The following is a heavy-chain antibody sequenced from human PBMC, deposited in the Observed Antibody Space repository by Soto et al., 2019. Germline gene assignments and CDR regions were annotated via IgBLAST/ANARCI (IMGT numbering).Heavy chain of an antibody. D-gene: IGHD3-3*01. CDR1: GYSCTSYW. V-gene: IGHV5-51*01. Sequence: PGESLKISCQGSGYSCTSYWIGWVRQMPGKGLEWMGIIYPGDSDTRYSPSFQGQVTISADKSISTAYLQWSSLKASDTAMYYCARGLANFWSGYLSNPYYYYYYGMDVWGQGTTVTVSS. CDR3: ARGLANFWSGYLSNPYYYYYYGMDV. CDR2: IYPGDSDT. J-gene: IGHJ6*02.